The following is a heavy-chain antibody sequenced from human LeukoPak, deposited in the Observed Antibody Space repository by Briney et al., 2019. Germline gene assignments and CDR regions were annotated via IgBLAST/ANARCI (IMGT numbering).Heavy chain of an antibody. CDR2: IKSKTDGGTT. CDR1: GFTFSNAW. J-gene: IGHJ4*02. V-gene: IGHV3-15*01. Sequence: GGSLRLSCAASGFTFSNAWMSWVRQAPGKGLEWVGRIKSKTDGGTTDYAAPVKGRFTILRDDSKNTLYLQMNSLKTEDTAVYYCTTDYRTYYYDSSGYFSRGDYWGQGTLVTVSS. D-gene: IGHD3-22*01. CDR3: TTDYRTYYYDSSGYFSRGDY.